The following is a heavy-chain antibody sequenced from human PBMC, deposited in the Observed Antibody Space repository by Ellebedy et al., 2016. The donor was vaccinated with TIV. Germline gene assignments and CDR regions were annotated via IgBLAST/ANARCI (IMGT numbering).Heavy chain of an antibody. CDR1: GGSISSYY. V-gene: IGHV4-59*01. CDR3: ARVPGDYYYGMDV. Sequence: MPSETLSLTCTVSGGSISSYYWSWIRQPAGKGLEWIGYISDSGSTYYNPSLKSRVTISVDTSKNQFSLKLSSVTAADTAVYYCARVPGDYYYGMDVWGQGTTVTVSS. J-gene: IGHJ6*02. D-gene: IGHD3-10*01. CDR2: ISDSGST.